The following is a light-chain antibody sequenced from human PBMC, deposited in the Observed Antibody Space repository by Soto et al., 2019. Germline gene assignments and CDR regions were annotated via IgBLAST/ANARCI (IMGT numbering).Light chain of an antibody. CDR1: QSVGGS. CDR3: QQYGSSPPT. CDR2: GAS. J-gene: IGKJ1*01. V-gene: IGKV3-20*01. Sequence: ETVLTQSPGTLSLSPGERATLSCRASQSVGGSLAWYQQRPGQGPRLLIYGASSRATGTPDRFSGSGSGTDFTLTINRLEPEDFALYYCQQYGSSPPTFGQGTKVDIK.